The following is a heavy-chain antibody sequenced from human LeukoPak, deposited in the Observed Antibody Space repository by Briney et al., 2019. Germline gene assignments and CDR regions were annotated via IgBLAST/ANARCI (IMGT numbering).Heavy chain of an antibody. J-gene: IGHJ6*03. D-gene: IGHD1-26*01. CDR2: INHSGST. CDR1: GGSFSGYY. V-gene: IGHV4-34*01. CDR3: ARECSGSPLCYYYYYMDV. Sequence: PWETLSLTCAVYGGSFSGYYWSWIRQPPGKGLEWIGEINHSGSTNYNPSLKSRVTISVDTSKNQFSLKLSSVTAADTAVYYCARECSGSPLCYYYYYMDVWGKGSTVTVSS.